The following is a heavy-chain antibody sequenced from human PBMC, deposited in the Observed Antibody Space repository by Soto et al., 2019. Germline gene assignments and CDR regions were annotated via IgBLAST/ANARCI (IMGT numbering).Heavy chain of an antibody. CDR2: ISSSSSYI. D-gene: IGHD2-2*01. CDR3: ARDLGAGYCSSTSCYSSWGYYYYYYGMDV. J-gene: IGHJ6*02. Sequence: GGSLRLSCAASGFTFSSYSMNWVRQAPGKGLEWVSSISSSSSYIYYADSVKGLFTISRDNDKNSLYLQMNSLRAEDTAVYYCARDLGAGYCSSTSCYSSWGYYYYYYGMDVWGQGTTVTVSS. V-gene: IGHV3-21*01. CDR1: GFTFSSYS.